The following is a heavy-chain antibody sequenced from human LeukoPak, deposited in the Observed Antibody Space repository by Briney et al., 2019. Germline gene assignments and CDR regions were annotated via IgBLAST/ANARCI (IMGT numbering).Heavy chain of an antibody. D-gene: IGHD3-10*01. Sequence: SETLSLTCAVYGGSFSVYFWSWVRQPPGKGLEWIGEINHSGSNNYNPSLKSRVTISVDTSKKQFSLRLSSVTAADTAVYYCVRGRELVRGVTTYNMDVWGQGTTVTVSS. V-gene: IGHV4-34*01. J-gene: IGHJ6*02. CDR3: VRGRELVRGVTTYNMDV. CDR2: INHSGSN. CDR1: GGSFSVYF.